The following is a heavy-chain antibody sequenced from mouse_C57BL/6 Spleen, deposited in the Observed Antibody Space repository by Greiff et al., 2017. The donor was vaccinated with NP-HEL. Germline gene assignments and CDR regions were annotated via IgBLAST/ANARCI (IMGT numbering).Heavy chain of an antibody. J-gene: IGHJ2*01. CDR2: IDPSDSYT. D-gene: IGHD1-1*01. CDR3: ARGGYGSPFDY. CDR1: GYTFTSYW. Sequence: QVQLQQSGAELVKPGASVKLSCKASGYTFTSYWMQWVKQRPGQGLEWIGEIDPSDSYTNYNQKFKGKATLTVDTSSSTAYMQLSSLTSEDSAVYYCARGGYGSPFDYWGKGTTLTVSS. V-gene: IGHV1-50*01.